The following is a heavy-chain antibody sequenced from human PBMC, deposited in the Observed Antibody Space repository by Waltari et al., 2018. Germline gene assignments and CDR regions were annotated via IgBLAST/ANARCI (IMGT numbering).Heavy chain of an antibody. V-gene: IGHV4-61*05. CDR1: GGSISSSSYY. D-gene: IGHD5-18*01. J-gene: IGHJ3*02. CDR3: ASANVDTAMVTPDDAFDI. Sequence: QLQLQESGPGLVKPSETLSLTCTVSGGSISSSSYYWGWIRQPPGKGLEWIGYIYTSGSTNYNPSLKSRVTISVDTSKNQFSLKLSSVTAADTAVYYCASANVDTAMVTPDDAFDIWGQGTMVTVSS. CDR2: IYTSGST.